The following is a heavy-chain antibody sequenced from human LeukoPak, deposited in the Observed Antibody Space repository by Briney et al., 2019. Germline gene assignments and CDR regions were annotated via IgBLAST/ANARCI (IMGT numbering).Heavy chain of an antibody. V-gene: IGHV4-59*01. D-gene: IGHD6-13*01. Sequence: PSETLSLTCTVSGGSISSYYWSWIRQPPGKGLEWIGYIYYSGSTNYNPSLKSRVTISVDTSKNQFSLKLSSVTAADTAVCYCAGNSIAAAGTWGQGTLVTVSS. CDR1: GGSISSYY. CDR2: IYYSGST. J-gene: IGHJ4*02. CDR3: AGNSIAAAGT.